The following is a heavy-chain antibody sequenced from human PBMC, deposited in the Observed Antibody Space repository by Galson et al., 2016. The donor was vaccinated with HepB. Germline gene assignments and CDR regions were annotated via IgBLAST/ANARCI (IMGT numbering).Heavy chain of an antibody. Sequence: SETLSLTCVVYGGAFSGYYWTWIRQPPGKGPEWIGEINHSGDTNYNPSLKSRVNMSVDTSKKQISLKLPSANAADTAVYYCARGFPFGPRRSGFRVWGQGTLAIVSS. CDR2: INHSGDT. CDR3: ARGFPFGPRRSGFRV. J-gene: IGHJ4*02. CDR1: GGAFSGYY. D-gene: IGHD3-3*01. V-gene: IGHV4-34*01.